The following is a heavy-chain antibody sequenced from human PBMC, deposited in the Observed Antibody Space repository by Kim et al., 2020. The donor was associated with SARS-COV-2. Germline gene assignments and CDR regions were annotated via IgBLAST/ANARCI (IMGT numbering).Heavy chain of an antibody. Sequence: SETLSLTCAVSGGSISSSNWWSWVRQPPGKGLEWIGEIYHSGSTNYNPSLKSRVTISVDKSKNQFSLKLSSVTAADTAVYYCARARKIAVAGADAFDILGQGTMVTVSS. CDR1: GGSISSSNW. CDR2: IYHSGST. CDR3: ARARKIAVAGADAFDI. D-gene: IGHD6-19*01. V-gene: IGHV4-4*02. J-gene: IGHJ3*02.